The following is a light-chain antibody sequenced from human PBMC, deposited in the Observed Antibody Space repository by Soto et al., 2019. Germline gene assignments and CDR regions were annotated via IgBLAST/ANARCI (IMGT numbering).Light chain of an antibody. J-gene: IGKJ2*01. V-gene: IGKV1-5*03. Sequence: DIQMTQSPPTLSASVGDRVTITCRASQSISSWLAWDQQKPGKATKPLIYKASSLESGVPSRFSGSRSGTEFTLTISNLQPDDFASYYCQQYHSSPYTFGQGTKLEIK. CDR1: QSISSW. CDR3: QQYHSSPYT. CDR2: KAS.